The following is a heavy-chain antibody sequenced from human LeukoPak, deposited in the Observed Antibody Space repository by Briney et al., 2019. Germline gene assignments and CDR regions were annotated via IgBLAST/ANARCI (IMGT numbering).Heavy chain of an antibody. V-gene: IGHV4-61*01. Sequence: SETLPLTCTVSGGSVSSGTYYWSWIRQPPGKGLEWIGYIYYSGTTNYNPSLKSRVTISVDTSKNQFSLKLSSVTAADTAVYYCARDRVRGNSNPFFDYWGQGTLVTVSS. CDR2: IYYSGTT. J-gene: IGHJ4*02. CDR3: ARDRVRGNSNPFFDY. D-gene: IGHD4-11*01. CDR1: GGSVSSGTYY.